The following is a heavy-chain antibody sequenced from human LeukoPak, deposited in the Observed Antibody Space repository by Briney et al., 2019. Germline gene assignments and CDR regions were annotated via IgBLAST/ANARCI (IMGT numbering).Heavy chain of an antibody. CDR2: INSDGSST. CDR3: ARDRFGVRGVMPD. D-gene: IGHD3-10*01. Sequence: PGGSLRLSCAASGFTFSSYGMHWVRQAPGKGLVWVSRINSDGSSTSYADSVKGRFTISRDNAKNTLYLQMNSLRAEDTAVYYCARDRFGVRGVMPDWGQGTLVTVSS. V-gene: IGHV3-74*01. CDR1: GFTFSSYG. J-gene: IGHJ4*02.